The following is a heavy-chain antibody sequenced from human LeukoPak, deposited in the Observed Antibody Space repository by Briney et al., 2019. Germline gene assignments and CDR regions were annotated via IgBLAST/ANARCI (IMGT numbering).Heavy chain of an antibody. D-gene: IGHD2/OR15-2a*01. Sequence: SQTLSLTCTVSGGSISSGDYYRSWIPQPPGKGLEWIGCIYYSVSTYYNPPLKSRVTISVDPSIHQFTWKVRSVTAADTAVYYCASRYCNSTGCIKIFDYWGQGTLVTVSS. J-gene: IGHJ4*02. CDR1: GGSISSGDYY. CDR3: ASRYCNSTGCIKIFDY. CDR2: IYYSVST. V-gene: IGHV4-30-4*01.